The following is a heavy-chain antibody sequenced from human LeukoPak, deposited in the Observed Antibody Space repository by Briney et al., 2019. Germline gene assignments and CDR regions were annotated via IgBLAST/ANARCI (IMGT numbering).Heavy chain of an antibody. D-gene: IGHD1-26*01. V-gene: IGHV1-69*01. CDR1: GGTFSSYA. Sequence: SVKVSCKASGGTFSSYAISWVRQAPGQGLEWMGGIIPIFSTANYAQKFQGRVTITADESTGTAYMELSSLRSEDTAVYYCARDPPRSWELPTGHYYYGMDVWGQGTTVTVSS. CDR2: IIPIFSTA. J-gene: IGHJ6*02. CDR3: ARDPPRSWELPTGHYYYGMDV.